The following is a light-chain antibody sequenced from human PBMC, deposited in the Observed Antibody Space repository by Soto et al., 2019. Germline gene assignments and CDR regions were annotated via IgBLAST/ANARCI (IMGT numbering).Light chain of an antibody. V-gene: IGKV1-9*01. Sequence: DIQLTQSPSFLSASVGERITITCRASQGIRSYLVWYQQRPGTAPKVLISRASRLHTGVPSRVSGSGSGTEFTLTITSLEPEDFATYYCLQHNAHPWTFGQGTKVEI. CDR3: LQHNAHPWT. CDR2: RAS. J-gene: IGKJ1*01. CDR1: QGIRSY.